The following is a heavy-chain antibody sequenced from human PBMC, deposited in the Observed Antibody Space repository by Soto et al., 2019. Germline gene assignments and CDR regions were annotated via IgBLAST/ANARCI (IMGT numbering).Heavy chain of an antibody. V-gene: IGHV1-3*01. Sequence: QVQLVQSGAEVKKPGASVKVSCKASGYTFTSYAMHWVRQAPEQRLEGMGWINAGNGNTKYSQKFQGRVTITRDTSASTAYMELSSLRSEDTAVYYCARDLGGRITGTPNWFDPWGQGTLVTVSS. CDR1: GYTFTSYA. CDR3: ARDLGGRITGTPNWFDP. D-gene: IGHD1-20*01. CDR2: INAGNGNT. J-gene: IGHJ5*02.